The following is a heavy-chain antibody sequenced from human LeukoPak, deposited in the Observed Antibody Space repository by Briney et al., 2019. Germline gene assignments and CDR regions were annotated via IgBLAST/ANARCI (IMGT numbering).Heavy chain of an antibody. Sequence: SETLSLTCTVSGGSISSYYWSWIRQPPGKGLEWIGYIYYSGSTNYNPSLKSRVTISVDTSKNQFSLKLSFVTAADTAVHYCVRVMLGTPNWFDPWGQGTLVTVSS. CDR1: GGSISSYY. CDR3: VRVMLGTPNWFDP. V-gene: IGHV4-59*01. D-gene: IGHD3-10*02. J-gene: IGHJ5*02. CDR2: IYYSGST.